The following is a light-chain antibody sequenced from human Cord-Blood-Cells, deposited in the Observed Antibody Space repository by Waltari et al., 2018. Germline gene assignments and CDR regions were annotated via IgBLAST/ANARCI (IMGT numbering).Light chain of an antibody. V-gene: IGLV2-23*01. J-gene: IGLJ2*01. CDR3: CSYAGSSTYVV. CDR2: EGS. Sequence: QSALTQPASVSGSPGQSITISCTGTSSDVGRYNLVSWYQQHPGKAPKLMIYEGSKRPSGVSNRFSGSKSGNTASLTSSGLQAEDEADDYCCSYAGSSTYVVFGGGTKLTVL. CDR1: SSDVGRYNL.